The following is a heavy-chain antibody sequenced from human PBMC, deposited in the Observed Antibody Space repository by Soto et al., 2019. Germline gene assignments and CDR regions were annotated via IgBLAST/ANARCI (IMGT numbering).Heavy chain of an antibody. CDR2: INHSGST. D-gene: IGHD6-6*01. CDR1: GGSFSGYY. V-gene: IGHV4-34*01. Sequence: SETLSLTCAVYGGSFSGYYWSWIRQPPGKGLEWIGEINHSGSTNYNPSLKSRVTISVDTSKNQFSLKLSSVTAADTAVYYCARPQGIAARTHLYYWGQGTLVTVSS. CDR3: ARPQGIAARTHLYY. J-gene: IGHJ4*02.